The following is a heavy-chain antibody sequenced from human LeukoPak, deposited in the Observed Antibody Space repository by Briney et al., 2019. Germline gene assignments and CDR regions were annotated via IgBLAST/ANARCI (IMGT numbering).Heavy chain of an antibody. CDR2: IWYDGSNK. CDR1: GYTFSSYG. Sequence: GGSLRLSCAASGYTFSSYGMHWVRQAPGKGLEWVAVIWYDGSNKCYADSVKGRFTISRDNSKNTLYLQMNSLRAEDTAVDYCARDDVAVTGALDFWGQGTLVTVSS. J-gene: IGHJ4*02. D-gene: IGHD6-19*01. V-gene: IGHV3-33*01. CDR3: ARDDVAVTGALDF.